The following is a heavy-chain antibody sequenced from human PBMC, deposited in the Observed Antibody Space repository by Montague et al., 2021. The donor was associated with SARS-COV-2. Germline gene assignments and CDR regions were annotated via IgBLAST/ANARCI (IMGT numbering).Heavy chain of an antibody. CDR3: AHRLPAVAAFDX. V-gene: IGHV2-5*02. D-gene: IGHD6-6*01. CDR1: GFSLSTRTVG. J-gene: IGHJ4*02. Sequence: PALVKPTQTLTLTCTFSGFSLSTRTVGVGWIRQPPGKALEWPALIYWDDDKRYSPSLKSRLTITKVTSKNQVVLTMTNMDPVDTATYYCAHRLPAVAAFDXWGQGTLVTVSS. CDR2: IYWDDDK.